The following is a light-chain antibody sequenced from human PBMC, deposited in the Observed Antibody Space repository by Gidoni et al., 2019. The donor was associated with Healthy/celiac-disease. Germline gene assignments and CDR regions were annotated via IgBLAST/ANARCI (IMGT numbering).Light chain of an antibody. J-gene: IGLJ2*01. Sequence: SSELTQDTAVSVALGPTVRITCQGDSIRSYYASCYPQKPGQAPVLVIYGKNNRPSGIPDRFSGSSSGNTASLTITGAQAEDEADYYCNSRDSSGNLVVFGGGTKLTVL. V-gene: IGLV3-19*01. CDR1: SIRSYY. CDR2: GKN. CDR3: NSRDSSGNLVV.